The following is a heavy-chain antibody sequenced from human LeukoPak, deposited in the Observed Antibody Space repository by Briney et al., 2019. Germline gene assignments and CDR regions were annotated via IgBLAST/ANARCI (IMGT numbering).Heavy chain of an antibody. V-gene: IGHV3-11*04. CDR3: ARDMLFQYYFDY. D-gene: IGHD2-21*01. CDR2: ISSSGSTI. Sequence: PGGSLRLSCAASGFTFSDYYMSWIRQAPGKGLEWVSYISSSGSTIYYADSVKGRFTISRDNSKNTLYLQMNSLRAEDTAVYYCARDMLFQYYFDYWGQGTLVTVSS. J-gene: IGHJ4*02. CDR1: GFTFSDYY.